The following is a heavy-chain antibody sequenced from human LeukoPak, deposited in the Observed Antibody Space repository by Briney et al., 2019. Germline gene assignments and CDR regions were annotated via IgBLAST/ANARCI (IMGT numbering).Heavy chain of an antibody. D-gene: IGHD2-15*01. CDR3: ARWAGEYSHPYDY. J-gene: IGHJ4*02. Sequence: GGSLRLSRKVSGFTVSSNSWSWVRQAPGKGLEWVSFISSGGNTDHSDSVKGRFTISRDNSKNTLYLQMNSLRAEDTAIYYCARWAGEYSHPYDYWGQGTLVTVSS. CDR1: GFTVSSNS. V-gene: IGHV3-53*01. CDR2: ISSGGNT.